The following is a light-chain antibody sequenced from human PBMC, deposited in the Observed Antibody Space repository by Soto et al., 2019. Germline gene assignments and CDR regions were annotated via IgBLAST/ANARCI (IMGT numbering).Light chain of an antibody. CDR1: QSVNNY. CDR2: DAS. Sequence: EIVLTQSPATLSLSPGERATLSCRASQSVNNYLAWFQHQPGQAPRLLIYDASNRATGIPARFSGSGSGTDFTLTISSLEPEDFAVYYCQQRSSWPLLTFGGGTKVEI. V-gene: IGKV3-11*01. J-gene: IGKJ4*01. CDR3: QQRSSWPLLT.